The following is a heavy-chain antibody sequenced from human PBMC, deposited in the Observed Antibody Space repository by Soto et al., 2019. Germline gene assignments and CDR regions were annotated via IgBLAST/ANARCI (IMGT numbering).Heavy chain of an antibody. V-gene: IGHV3-23*01. CDR3: ARDSSAWPNYFDS. CDR2: FSGRSGDT. Sequence: GGSLRLSCVASGFSISTHALTWVRQAPGRGLEWVSSFSGRSGDTYYAASVKGRFTISGDSSKNTVILQMNNLRADDTALYYCARDSSAWPNYFDSWGQGIQVTVSS. J-gene: IGHJ4*02. D-gene: IGHD6-19*01. CDR1: GFSISTHA.